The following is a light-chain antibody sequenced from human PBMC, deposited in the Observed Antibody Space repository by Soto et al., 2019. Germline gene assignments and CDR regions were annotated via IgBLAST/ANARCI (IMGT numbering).Light chain of an antibody. CDR3: RSYTVSLSAV. CDR2: EVD. J-gene: IGLJ3*02. Sequence: QSALTQPASVSGSPGQSVSISCTGSTSDVGAYNYVAWYQHNPGKAPRLFIYEVDNRPSGISPRFSGSKSGNTASLTISGLQTDDEADYYCRSYTVSLSAVFGGGTKLTVL. V-gene: IGLV2-14*01. CDR1: TSDVGAYNY.